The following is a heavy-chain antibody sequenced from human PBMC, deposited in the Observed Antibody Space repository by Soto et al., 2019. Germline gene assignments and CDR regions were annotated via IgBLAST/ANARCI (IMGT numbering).Heavy chain of an antibody. Sequence: QVQLVQSGAEVKKPGSSVKVSCKASGGTFSSYTISWVRQAPGQGLEWMGRIIPILGIANYAQKFQGRVTITADKSTSTAYMELSSLRSEDTAVYYCARDLRVNTGTYGMDVWGQGTTVTVSS. D-gene: IGHD2-21*01. CDR3: ARDLRVNTGTYGMDV. V-gene: IGHV1-69*08. CDR1: GGTFSSYT. CDR2: IIPILGIA. J-gene: IGHJ6*02.